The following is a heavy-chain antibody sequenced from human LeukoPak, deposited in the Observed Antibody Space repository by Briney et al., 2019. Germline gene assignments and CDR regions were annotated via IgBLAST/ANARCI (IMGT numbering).Heavy chain of an antibody. J-gene: IGHJ6*02. D-gene: IGHD7-27*01. Sequence: GESLKISCKGSGYSFTSYWIGWVRQMPGKGLEWMGIIYPGDSDTRYSPSFQGQVTISADESISTAYLQWSSLKASDTAMYYCATSLTGDYYYYGMDVWGQGTTVTVSS. CDR2: IYPGDSDT. CDR1: GYSFTSYW. V-gene: IGHV5-51*01. CDR3: ATSLTGDYYYYGMDV.